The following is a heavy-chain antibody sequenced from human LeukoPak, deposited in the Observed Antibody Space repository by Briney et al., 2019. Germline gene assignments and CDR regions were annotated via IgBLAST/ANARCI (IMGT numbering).Heavy chain of an antibody. V-gene: IGHV4-34*01. Sequence: SETLSLTCGVNGGSFSGYYWNWIRQTPGKGLEWIGEINHSGSTNYNPSLKRRVTISVDTSQKQFSLKLSSVTAADTAVYYCARQSSGGSFDYWGQGTLVTVSS. CDR1: GGSFSGYY. CDR3: ARQSSGGSFDY. CDR2: INHSGST. J-gene: IGHJ4*02. D-gene: IGHD2-15*01.